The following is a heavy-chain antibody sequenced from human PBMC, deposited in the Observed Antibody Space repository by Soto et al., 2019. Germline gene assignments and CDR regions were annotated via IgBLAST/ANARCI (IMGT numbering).Heavy chain of an antibody. CDR1: GFTFTTYL. CDR2: ISNTGGRT. D-gene: IGHD1-1*01. J-gene: IGHJ4*02. Sequence: EVQLLESGGGLVQPGGSLRLSCTASGFTFTTYLMRWVRQAPGKGLEWVSGISNTGGRTYYADSVKGRFTISSDNSNNTVYLQMNSLRAEDTATYYCAKGFSATLWGQGTLVTVSS. CDR3: AKGFSATL. V-gene: IGHV3-23*01.